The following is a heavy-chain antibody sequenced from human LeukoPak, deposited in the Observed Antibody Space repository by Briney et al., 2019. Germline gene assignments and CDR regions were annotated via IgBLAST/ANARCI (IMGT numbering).Heavy chain of an antibody. CDR3: AGHGHGYIH. J-gene: IGHJ4*02. CDR1: GFTFSSYA. CDR2: IRGSGGST. V-gene: IGHV3-23*01. D-gene: IGHD3-16*02. Sequence: GGSLSLSCAASGFTFSSYAMSWVRQAPGKGLEWVSAIRGSGGSTYYADSVRGRFTVSRDHSKNTLYLRINSLSAEDRAFYHCAGHGHGYIHWGQGTLVILSS.